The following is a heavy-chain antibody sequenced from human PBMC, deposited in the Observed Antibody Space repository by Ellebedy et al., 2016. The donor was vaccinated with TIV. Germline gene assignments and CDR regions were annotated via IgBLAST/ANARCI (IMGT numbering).Heavy chain of an antibody. CDR2: ISGSGSST. CDR3: AKDRTYFDSPGAFDI. J-gene: IGHJ3*02. CDR1: GFSFSNYA. Sequence: PGGSLRLSCAAPGFSFSNYAMSWVRQAPGKGLEWVSGISGSGSSTYFADSVKGRFTISRDKSKNTLYLQINSLRAEDTAVYYCAKDRTYFDSPGAFDIWGQGTVVTVSS. V-gene: IGHV3-23*01. D-gene: IGHD3-22*01.